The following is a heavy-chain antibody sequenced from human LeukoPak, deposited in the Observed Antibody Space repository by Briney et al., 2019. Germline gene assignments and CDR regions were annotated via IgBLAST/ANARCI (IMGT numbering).Heavy chain of an antibody. V-gene: IGHV3-74*01. Sequence: GGSLRLSCAASGFTFSSYWMHWVRQAPGKGLVWVSRINSDGSSTSYADSVKGRFTISRDNAKNTLYLQMNSLRAEDTAVYCCARDSGYCSSNSCYNYFDYWGQGTLVTVSS. CDR1: GFTFSSYW. CDR3: ARDSGYCSSNSCYNYFDY. D-gene: IGHD2-2*02. CDR2: INSDGSST. J-gene: IGHJ4*02.